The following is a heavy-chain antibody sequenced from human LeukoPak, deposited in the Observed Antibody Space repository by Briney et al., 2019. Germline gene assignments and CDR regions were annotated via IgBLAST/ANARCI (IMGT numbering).Heavy chain of an antibody. D-gene: IGHD5-12*01. CDR2: ISGSGGST. Sequence: RSGGSLKLSCAASGFTFSSYAMSWVRQAPGKGLEWVSAISGSGGSTYYADSVKGRFTISRDNSKNTLYLQMNSLRVEDTAVYYCAKDQQVATISMDVWGQGTTVTVSS. CDR3: AKDQQVATISMDV. J-gene: IGHJ6*02. CDR1: GFTFSSYA. V-gene: IGHV3-23*01.